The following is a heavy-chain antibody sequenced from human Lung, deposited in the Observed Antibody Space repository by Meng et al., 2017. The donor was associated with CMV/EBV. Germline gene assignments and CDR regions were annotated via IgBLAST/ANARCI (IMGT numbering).Heavy chain of an antibody. J-gene: IGHJ6*02. Sequence: GGSXRLXCAASGFTFSSYAMHWVRQAPGKGLEWVAVISYDGSKKYYADSVRGRFTISRDNSKNTLYLQMNSLGAEDTAVYYCARDPSRGQWLYFYGMDVXGQGXTVTVSS. D-gene: IGHD6-19*01. CDR1: GFTFSSYA. CDR3: ARDPSRGQWLYFYGMDV. V-gene: IGHV3-30*04. CDR2: ISYDGSKK.